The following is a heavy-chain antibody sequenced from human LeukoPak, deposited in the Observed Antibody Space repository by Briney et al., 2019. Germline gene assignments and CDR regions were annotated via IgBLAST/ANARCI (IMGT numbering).Heavy chain of an antibody. CDR2: INPNSGGT. Sequence: ASVKVSCKASGYTFTGYYMHWVRQAPGQGLEWMGWINPNSGGTNFAQKFQGRVAMTRDTSISTAYMELGSLRSDDTAVYYCARAGWQLVPYFDSWGQGTLVTVSS. J-gene: IGHJ4*02. CDR3: ARAGWQLVPYFDS. CDR1: GYTFTGYY. D-gene: IGHD6-6*01. V-gene: IGHV1-2*02.